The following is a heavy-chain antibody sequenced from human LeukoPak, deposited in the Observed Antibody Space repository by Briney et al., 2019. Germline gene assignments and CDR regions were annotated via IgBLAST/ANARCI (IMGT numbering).Heavy chain of an antibody. Sequence: SGGSLRLSCAVSGFTLTNHGVSWVRQAPGKGLEWVSIITGTGGRYYGDSVKGRFILSRDNSKNTVYMQMSSLRAEDTAVYYCAKDFGSSGWYPFDYWGQGTLVTVSS. CDR3: AKDFGSSGWYPFDY. V-gene: IGHV3-23*01. CDR2: ITGTGGR. D-gene: IGHD6-19*01. CDR1: GFTLTNHG. J-gene: IGHJ4*02.